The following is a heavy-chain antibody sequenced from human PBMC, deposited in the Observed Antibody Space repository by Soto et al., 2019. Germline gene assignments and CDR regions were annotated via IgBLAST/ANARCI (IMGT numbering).Heavy chain of an antibody. CDR1: CGCISSKNYY. CDR3: ARNSGPYASSWFDP. J-gene: IGHJ5*02. D-gene: IGHD6-6*01. V-gene: IGHV4-39*01. CDR2: IYYSGST. Sequence: XETLSLTCTVSCGCISSKNYYWGCIRQPPGKGLEWIGSIYYSGSTSYNPSLKSRVAISVDTPKNQFSLKLTSVTAADTAVYFCARNSGPYASSWFDPWGQGTLVTVSS.